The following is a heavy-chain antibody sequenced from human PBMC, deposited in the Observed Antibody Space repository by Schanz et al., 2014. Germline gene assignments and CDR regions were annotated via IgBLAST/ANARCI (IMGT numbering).Heavy chain of an antibody. CDR3: ARGSGTFDS. J-gene: IGHJ4*02. D-gene: IGHD3-3*01. CDR1: GFTFSGYA. Sequence: EVQLVESGGGLVQPGGSLRLSCAASGFTFSGYAMSWVRQAPGKGLEWVSVIAGDGGGPNYVDSVKGRFTISRDNYDNALYLQMNNLGAEATAVYYCARGSGTFDSWGQGTLVTVSS. V-gene: IGHV3-23*04. CDR2: IAGDGGGP.